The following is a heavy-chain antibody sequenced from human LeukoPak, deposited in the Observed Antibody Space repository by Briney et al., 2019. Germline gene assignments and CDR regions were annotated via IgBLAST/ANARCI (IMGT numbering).Heavy chain of an antibody. J-gene: IGHJ4*02. CDR1: GFTFSSYG. Sequence: TGGSLRLSCAASGFTFSSYGMHWVRQAPGKGLEWVAVISYDGSNKYYADSVKGRFTISRDNSKNTLYLQMNSLRAEDTAVYYCARCYGSGSYYTHFDYWGQGTLVTVSS. CDR3: ARCYGSGSYYTHFDY. V-gene: IGHV3-33*05. D-gene: IGHD3-10*01. CDR2: ISYDGSNK.